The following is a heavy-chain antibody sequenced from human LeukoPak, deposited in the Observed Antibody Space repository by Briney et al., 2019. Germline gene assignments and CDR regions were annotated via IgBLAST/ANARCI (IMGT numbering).Heavy chain of an antibody. CDR1: GGSISGHY. CDR3: ARVPRSYYYYYYMDV. Sequence: SETLSLTCTVSGGSISGHYWSWIRQPAGKGLEWIGRIYISGSTNYNPSLKSRVTMSVDTSKNQFSLKLSSVTAADTAVYYCARVPRSYYYYYYMDVWGKGTTVTVSS. J-gene: IGHJ6*03. CDR2: IYISGST. V-gene: IGHV4-4*07.